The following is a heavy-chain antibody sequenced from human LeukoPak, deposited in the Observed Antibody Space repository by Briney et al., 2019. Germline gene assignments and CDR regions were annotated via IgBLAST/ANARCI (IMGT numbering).Heavy chain of an antibody. CDR1: GFTFSTYS. CDR2: ISSSTYI. J-gene: IGHJ6*02. V-gene: IGHV3-21*01. Sequence: GGSLKLSCAASGFTFSTYSMNWVRQAPGKGLEWVSSISSSTYIYYADSVRGRFTVSRDNAKNSLYLQMNSLRAEDTAVYYCARANYDFWSGMDVWGQGTTVTVSS. D-gene: IGHD3-3*01. CDR3: ARANYDFWSGMDV.